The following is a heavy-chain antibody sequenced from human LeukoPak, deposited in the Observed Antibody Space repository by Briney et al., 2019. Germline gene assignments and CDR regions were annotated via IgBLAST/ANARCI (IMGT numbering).Heavy chain of an antibody. CDR1: GFTFTSYA. D-gene: IGHD3-10*01. V-gene: IGHV3-23*01. J-gene: IGHJ5*02. CDR3: VKAGSGSYYNWFDP. Sequence: PGGSLRLSCAASGFTFTSYAMSWVRQAPGKGLEWVSGISGSGGNTYYADSVKGRFTISRDNSRNTLYLQMSSLRAEDTAVYYCVKAGSGSYYNWFDPWGQGTLVTVSS. CDR2: ISGSGGNT.